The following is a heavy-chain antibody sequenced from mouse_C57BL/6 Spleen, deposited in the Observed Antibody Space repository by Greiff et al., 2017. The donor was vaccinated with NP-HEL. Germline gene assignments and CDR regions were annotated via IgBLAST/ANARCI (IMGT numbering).Heavy chain of an antibody. V-gene: IGHV1-69*01. J-gene: IGHJ4*01. Sequence: QVQLQQPGAELVMPGASVKLSCKASGYTFTSYWMHWVKQRPGQGLEWIGEIDPSDSYTNYNQKFKGKSTLTVDKSSSTAYMQLSSLTSEDSAVYYCARSVTTVVAGGYAMDDWGQGTSVTVSS. CDR3: ARSVTTVVAGGYAMDD. CDR2: IDPSDSYT. CDR1: GYTFTSYW. D-gene: IGHD1-1*01.